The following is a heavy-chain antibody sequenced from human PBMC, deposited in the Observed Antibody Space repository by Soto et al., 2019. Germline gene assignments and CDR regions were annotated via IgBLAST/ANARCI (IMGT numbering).Heavy chain of an antibody. CDR3: ARDILSGGAYPDS. CDR1: GFTFSTYT. Sequence: PGGSLRLSFAASGFTFSTYTMNWGRQAPGKGLEWISSISSGSSYIYYAGSVKGRFTISRDNARNSLFLKMNSLRADDTALYYCARDILSGGAYPDSWGQGTKVTVSS. J-gene: IGHJ5*01. V-gene: IGHV3-21*01. CDR2: ISSGSSYI. D-gene: IGHD3-10*01.